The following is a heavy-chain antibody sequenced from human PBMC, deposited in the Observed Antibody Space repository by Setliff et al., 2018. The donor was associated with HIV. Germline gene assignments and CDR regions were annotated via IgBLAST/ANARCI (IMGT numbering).Heavy chain of an antibody. D-gene: IGHD6-19*01. CDR1: GYTFIGNY. CDR3: ATLRSTSGWYPTGY. CDR2: INPNSGGT. Sequence: GASVTVPCKASGYTFIGNYIHWVRQAPGQGLEWMGWINPNSGGTNYEQKFQGRVTMTRDTSISTAYMELSSLRSEDTDVYCCATLRSTSGWYPTGYWGQGTLVTVSS. V-gene: IGHV1-2*02. J-gene: IGHJ4*02.